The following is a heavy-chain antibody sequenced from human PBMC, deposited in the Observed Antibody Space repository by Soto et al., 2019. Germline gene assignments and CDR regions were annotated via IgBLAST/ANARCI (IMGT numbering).Heavy chain of an antibody. V-gene: IGHV3-30*18. D-gene: IGHD3-3*01. CDR2: ISADGSDK. CDR3: TKGSEVARQELDY. Sequence: QVQLVESGGGVVQPGRSLRLSCAASGFTFSNFGMHWGRQAPGKGLEWVAAISADGSDKYFSDAVKGRFTISRDNSKNTLFLQMHSLRVEDTAVYYCTKGSEVARQELDYWVPGTLVTVSS. CDR1: GFTFSNFG. J-gene: IGHJ4*02.